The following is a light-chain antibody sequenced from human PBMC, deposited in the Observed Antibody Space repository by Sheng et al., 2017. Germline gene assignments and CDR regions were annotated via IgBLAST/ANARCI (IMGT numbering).Light chain of an antibody. J-gene: IGKJ1*01. CDR3: QQYGSSPSWT. CDR2: GAS. Sequence: EIVVTQSPATLSVSPGERATLSCRASQSVSSSYLAWYQQKPGQAPRLLIYGASSRATGIPDRFSGSGSGTDFTLTISRLEPEDFAVYYCQQYGSSPSWTFGQGTKVEIK. CDR1: QSVSSSY. V-gene: IGKV3-20*01.